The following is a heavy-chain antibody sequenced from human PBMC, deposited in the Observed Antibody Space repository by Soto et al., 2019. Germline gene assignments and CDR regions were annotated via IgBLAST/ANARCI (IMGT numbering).Heavy chain of an antibody. V-gene: IGHV6-1*01. D-gene: IGHD2-21*02. CDR2: TYYRSKWYN. CDR3: ASVIGGDSEYYFDY. Sequence: SQPLSLTCAISGDSVSSNSAAWNWIRQSPSRGLEWLGRTYYRSKWYNHYAVSVKSRITVNPDTSKNHFSLNLSSVTAADTAMYYCASVIGGDSEYYFDYWGQGTLVTVSS. J-gene: IGHJ4*02. CDR1: GDSVSSNSAA.